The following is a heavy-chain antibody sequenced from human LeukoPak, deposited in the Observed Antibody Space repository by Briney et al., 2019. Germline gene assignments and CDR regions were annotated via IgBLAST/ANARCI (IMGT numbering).Heavy chain of an antibody. J-gene: IGHJ4*02. CDR3: ARGYDSSGYSLGYFDY. Sequence: SVKVSCKASGGTFSSYAISWVRQAPGQGFEWMGRIIPIFGTANYAQKFQGRVTITTDESTSTAYMELSSLRSEDTAVYYCARGYDSSGYSLGYFDYWGQGTLVTVSS. CDR1: GGTFSSYA. V-gene: IGHV1-69*05. D-gene: IGHD3-22*01. CDR2: IIPIFGTA.